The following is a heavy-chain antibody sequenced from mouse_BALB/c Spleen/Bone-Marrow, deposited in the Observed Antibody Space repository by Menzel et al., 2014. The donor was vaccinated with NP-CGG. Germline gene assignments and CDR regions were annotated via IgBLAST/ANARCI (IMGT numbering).Heavy chain of an antibody. V-gene: IGHV1-87*01. CDR3: ARSRGWYFDV. CDR2: IYPGDGDT. Sequence: QVQLQQSGAELARPGASVKLSCKASGYTFTSYWMQWIKQRPGQGLEWIGAIYPGDGDTTCTQKFKGKATLTADKSSSTAYMQLSSLASEDSAAYYCARSRGWYFDVWGAGTTVTVSS. CDR1: GYTFTSYW. J-gene: IGHJ1*01.